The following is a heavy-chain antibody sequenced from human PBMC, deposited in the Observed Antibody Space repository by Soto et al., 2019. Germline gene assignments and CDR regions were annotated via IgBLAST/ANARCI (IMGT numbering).Heavy chain of an antibody. J-gene: IGHJ4*02. CDR1: SLTFNRYA. V-gene: IGHV3-23*01. D-gene: IGHD5-12*01. Sequence: WSLRLSCAASSLTFNRYAMSWVRQAPGKGLEWVSAISGGGGSTYYADSVKGRFTISRDNSNNTLYLQMNNLRADDTAVYYCAKAFYREEDGYNSFDYWGRGTPVTVSS. CDR3: AKAFYREEDGYNSFDY. CDR2: ISGGGGST.